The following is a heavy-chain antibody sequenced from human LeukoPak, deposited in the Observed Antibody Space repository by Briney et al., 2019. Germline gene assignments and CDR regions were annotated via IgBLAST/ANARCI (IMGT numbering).Heavy chain of an antibody. V-gene: IGHV4-4*07. D-gene: IGHD3-10*01. CDR2: INTSGST. CDR1: GGSISSYY. CDR3: AREGSGSYLGYYDYMEV. J-gene: IGHJ6*03. Sequence: SETLSLTCTVSGGSISSYYYSWIRQPAGKGLEWIGRINTSGSTNYNPSLKSRVTISADKSKKQFSLRLTSVTAADTAVYYCAREGSGSYLGYYDYMEVWGTGTTVTVSS.